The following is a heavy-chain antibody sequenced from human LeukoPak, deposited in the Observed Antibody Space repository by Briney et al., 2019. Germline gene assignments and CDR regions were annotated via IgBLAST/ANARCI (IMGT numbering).Heavy chain of an antibody. J-gene: IGHJ3*02. CDR3: ASRKAAEAFDI. CDR2: IYYSGST. CDR1: GGSISSSRYY. D-gene: IGHD6-13*01. Sequence: SSETLSLTCTVSGGSISSSRYYWGWIRQPPGKGLEWIGNIYYSGSTYYNPSLKSRVTISVDTSKNQFSLRLSSVTAADTAVYYCASRKAAEAFDIWGQGTMVTVSS. V-gene: IGHV4-39*01.